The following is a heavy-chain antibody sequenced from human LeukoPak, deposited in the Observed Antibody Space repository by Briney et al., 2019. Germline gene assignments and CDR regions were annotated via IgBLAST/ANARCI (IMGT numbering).Heavy chain of an antibody. CDR1: GYSFTSYW. CDR2: IYPGDSDT. CDR3: ARRAGDSSSWYYFDY. V-gene: IGHV5-51*01. Sequence: GESLKISCKGSGYSFTSYWIGWVRQMPGKGLEWMGIIYPGDSDTRYSPSFQGQATISADKSISTAYLQWSSLKASDTAMYYCARRAGDSSSWYYFDYWGQGTLVTVSS. J-gene: IGHJ4*02. D-gene: IGHD6-13*01.